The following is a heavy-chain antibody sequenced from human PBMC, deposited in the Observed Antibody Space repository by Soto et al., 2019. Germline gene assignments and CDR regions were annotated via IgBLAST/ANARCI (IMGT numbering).Heavy chain of an antibody. V-gene: IGHV5-51*01. CDR1: GDSFTSYW. J-gene: IGHJ6*02. D-gene: IGHD2-2*01. CDR3: ARHSYARSSYYYYGMDV. Sequence: PGASQKISGKGSGDSFTSYWIGWLRQMPGKGLEWMGNIYPGYSDTRYSPSFQGQVTISADKSISTAYLQWMSLKASDTAMYSCARHSYARSSYYYYGMDVWGQETTVAAYS. CDR2: IYPGYSDT.